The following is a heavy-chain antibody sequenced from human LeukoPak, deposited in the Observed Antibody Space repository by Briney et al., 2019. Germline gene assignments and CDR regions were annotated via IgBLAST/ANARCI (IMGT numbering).Heavy chain of an antibody. J-gene: IGHJ4*02. CDR3: ARTQRYFRNFDY. V-gene: IGHV4-39*07. Sequence: SETLSLTCTVSGGSISSRSYYWGWIRQPPGKGLEWIGEINHSGSTNYNPSHKSRVTISVDTSKNQFSLKLSSVTAADTAVYYCARTQRYFRNFDYWGQGTLVTVSS. CDR2: INHSGST. D-gene: IGHD3-9*01. CDR1: GGSISSRSYY.